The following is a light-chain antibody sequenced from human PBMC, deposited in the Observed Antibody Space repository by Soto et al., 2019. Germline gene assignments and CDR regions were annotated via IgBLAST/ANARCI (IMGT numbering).Light chain of an antibody. J-gene: IGKJ4*01. CDR1: QSISSW. V-gene: IGKV1-5*01. Sequence: DIQMTQSPSTLSASVGDRVTITCRASQSISSWLAWYQQKPGKAPKLLIYDASSLESGLPSRFSGSGSGTEFTLTISSLQPDDFATYYCQQYNSYSLTFGGGKKVEIK. CDR3: QQYNSYSLT. CDR2: DAS.